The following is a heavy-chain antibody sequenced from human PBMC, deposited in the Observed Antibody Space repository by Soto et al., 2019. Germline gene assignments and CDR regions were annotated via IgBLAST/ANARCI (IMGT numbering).Heavy chain of an antibody. CDR2: IYFTGNT. CDR1: GGSITSSSHF. Sequence: KLSETLSLTCSASGGSITSSSHFWGWVRQPPGKGLEWIGTIYFTGNTYYTPSLKSRLTMSIDTSKNEFSLRLNSVTAADTAVYYCAGQTFTIAAASYGRSNWFDPWGPGTLVTVSS. D-gene: IGHD6-25*01. V-gene: IGHV4-39*01. CDR3: AGQTFTIAAASYGRSNWFDP. J-gene: IGHJ5*02.